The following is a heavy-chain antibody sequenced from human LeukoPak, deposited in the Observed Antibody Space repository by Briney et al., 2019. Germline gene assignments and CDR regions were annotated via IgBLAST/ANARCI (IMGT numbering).Heavy chain of an antibody. CDR1: GGSFSNYT. CDR2: IIPLFGSP. J-gene: IGHJ4*02. V-gene: IGHV1-69*05. Sequence: SVKVSCKASGGSFSNYTISWVRQAPGQGLEWMGGIIPLFGSPTYAQKFQGRVTITTDESTTTAYMELSSLRSDDTAVFYCARGERHIPIYYWGQGTLVTVSS. CDR3: ARGERHIPIYY. D-gene: IGHD2-21*01.